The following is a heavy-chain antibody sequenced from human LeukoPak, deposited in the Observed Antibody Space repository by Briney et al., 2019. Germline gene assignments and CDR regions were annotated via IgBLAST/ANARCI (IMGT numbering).Heavy chain of an antibody. V-gene: IGHV4-61*02. CDR1: GGSISTGYYY. J-gene: IGHJ4*02. CDR2: IHTSGTT. D-gene: IGHD1-7*01. Sequence: SQTLSLTCTVSGGSISTGYYYWNWIRQPAGKGLEWIGRIHTSGTTSHSPSLRSRVTMSVDTSKNQFSLKLSSVTAADTAVYYCARAIFNWNYTPYWGQGTLVTVSS. CDR3: ARAIFNWNYTPY.